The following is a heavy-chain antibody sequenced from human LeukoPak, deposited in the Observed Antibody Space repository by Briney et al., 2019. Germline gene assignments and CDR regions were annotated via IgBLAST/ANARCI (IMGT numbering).Heavy chain of an antibody. CDR2: ISGGGGTT. V-gene: IGHV3-23*01. J-gene: IGHJ4*02. CDR1: GFTFSSYA. CDR3: AKDLRGQLGPWHCDY. D-gene: IGHD6-6*01. Sequence: GGSLRLSCAASGFTFSSYAMSWVRQAPGKGLEWVSAISGGGGTTYYADPVKGRFTISRDNSKNTLYLQMNSLRAEDTAVYYCAKDLRGQLGPWHCDYWGQGTLLTVSS.